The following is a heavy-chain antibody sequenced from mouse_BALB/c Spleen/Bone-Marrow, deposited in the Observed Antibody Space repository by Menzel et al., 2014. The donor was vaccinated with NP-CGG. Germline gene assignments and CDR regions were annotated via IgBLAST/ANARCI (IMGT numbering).Heavy chain of an antibody. CDR1: GFDFSGFW. CDR2: INPDSSTI. D-gene: IGHD2-3*01. V-gene: IGHV4-1*02. J-gene: IGHJ3*01. Sequence: EVMLVESGGGLVQPGRSLKISCAASGFDFSGFWMGWVRLAPGRGLEWIGEINPDSSTINYTPSLKDRFIISRDNAKNTPYLQMSKVRSEDTALYYCARLGYYGGFAYWGQGTLVTVSA. CDR3: ARLGYYGGFAY.